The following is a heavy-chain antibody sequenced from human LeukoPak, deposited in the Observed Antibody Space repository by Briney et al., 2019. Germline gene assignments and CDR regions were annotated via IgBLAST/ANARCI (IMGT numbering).Heavy chain of an antibody. CDR1: GFTFGGYG. CDR2: ISGNGENT. V-gene: IGHV3-23*01. Sequence: AGGSLRLSCAASGFTFGGYGMSWVRQPPGRGLEWVSTISGNGENTYYADSVKGRFTISRDNSKNTLYLQMNSLRAEDTAVYYCAKRGYCTNGVCYLTDYWGQGTLVTVSS. CDR3: AKRGYCTNGVCYLTDY. J-gene: IGHJ4*02. D-gene: IGHD2-8*01.